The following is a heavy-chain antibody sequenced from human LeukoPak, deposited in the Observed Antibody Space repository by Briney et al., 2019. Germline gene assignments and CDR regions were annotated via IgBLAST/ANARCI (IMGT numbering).Heavy chain of an antibody. J-gene: IGHJ6*02. CDR2: INQDGSEK. V-gene: IGHV3-7*01. D-gene: IGHD3-3*01. CDR1: GFTFSSYW. CDR3: ARVDRNYDFWCGYLSHYYYYYGMDV. Sequence: GGSLRLSCAASGFTFSSYWMSGVRQAPGKGLEWVANINQDGSEKYYVDSVKGRFTISRDNAKNSLYLQMNSLRAEDTAVYYCARVDRNYDFWCGYLSHYYYYYGMDVWRQGTTVSVPS.